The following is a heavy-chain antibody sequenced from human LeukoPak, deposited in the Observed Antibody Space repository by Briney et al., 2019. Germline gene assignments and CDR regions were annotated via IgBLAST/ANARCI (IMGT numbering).Heavy chain of an antibody. CDR3: ARDEYSSSWYGAFDY. D-gene: IGHD6-13*01. V-gene: IGHV3-21*01. CDR2: ISSSSSYI. Sequence: PGGSLRLSCAASGFTFSSYTMNWARQAPGKGLEWVSSISSSSSYIYYADSVKGRFTISRDNAKNSLYLQMNSLRAEDTAIYYCARDEYSSSWYGAFDYWGQGTLVTVSS. J-gene: IGHJ4*02. CDR1: GFTFSSYT.